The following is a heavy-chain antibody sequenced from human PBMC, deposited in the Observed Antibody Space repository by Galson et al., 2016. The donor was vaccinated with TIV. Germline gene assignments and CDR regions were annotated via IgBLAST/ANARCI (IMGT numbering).Heavy chain of an antibody. V-gene: IGHV1-18*04. CDR1: GYSSATHG. CDR3: ERDRNSISAVVLEDDAFDI. J-gene: IGHJ3*02. Sequence: SVKVSCKASGYSSATHGINWVRQAPGQGLEWMGWTNSYNGDTRHAQKVQGRVTLTTDTSTGHAYMALRSLRSDGPALYYCERDRNSISAVVLEDDAFDIWGQGKMVTVSA. CDR2: TNSYNGDT. D-gene: IGHD3-3*01.